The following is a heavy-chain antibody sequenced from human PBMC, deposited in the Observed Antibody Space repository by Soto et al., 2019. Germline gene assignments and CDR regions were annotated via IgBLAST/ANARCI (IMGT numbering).Heavy chain of an antibody. J-gene: IGHJ4*02. Sequence: QVQLVESGGGVVQPGRSLRLSCAASGFTFSSYGMHWVRQAPGKGLEWVAVISYDGSNKYYADSVKGRFTISRDNSKNTLYLQMNSLRAEDTAVYYCAMVVAGAFDYWGQGTLVTVSS. D-gene: IGHD6-19*01. V-gene: IGHV3-30*03. CDR1: GFTFSSYG. CDR2: ISYDGSNK. CDR3: AMVVAGAFDY.